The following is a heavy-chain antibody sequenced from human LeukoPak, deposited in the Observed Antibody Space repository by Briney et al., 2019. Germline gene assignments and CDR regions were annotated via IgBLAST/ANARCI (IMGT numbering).Heavy chain of an antibody. CDR1: GFTVSSNF. V-gene: IGHV3-66*01. Sequence: PGGSLRLSCAASGFTVSSNFMSWVRQAPGKGLEWVSVIYSGGNTYYADYVKGRFTISRDNSKNTLYLQMNSLRAEDTAVYYCASCSGYYYGYWGQGTLVTVSS. CDR2: IYSGGNT. D-gene: IGHD3-22*01. CDR3: ASCSGYYYGY. J-gene: IGHJ4*02.